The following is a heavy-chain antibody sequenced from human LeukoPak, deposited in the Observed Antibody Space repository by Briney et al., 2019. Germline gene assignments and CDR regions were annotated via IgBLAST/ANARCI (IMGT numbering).Heavy chain of an antibody. D-gene: IGHD3-3*01. CDR3: ARSARDFWSGYSPHNFDY. CDR2: IYYSGST. J-gene: IGHJ4*02. CDR1: GGSISSYY. V-gene: IGHV4-59*01. Sequence: PSETLSLTCTVSGGSISSYYWSWIRQPPGKGLEWIGYIYYSGSTNYNPSLKSRVTIPVDTSKNQFSLKLSSVTAADTAVYYCARSARDFWSGYSPHNFDYWGQGTLVTVSS.